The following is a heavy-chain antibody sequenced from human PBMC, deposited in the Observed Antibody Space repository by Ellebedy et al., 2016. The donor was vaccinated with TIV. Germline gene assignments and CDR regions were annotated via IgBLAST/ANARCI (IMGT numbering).Heavy chain of an antibody. Sequence: SETLSLTXAAYGGSFSGYYWSWIRQPPGKGLEWIGEINHSGSTNYNPSLKSRVTISVDTSKNQFSLKLSSVTAADTAVYYCARGGYQLLAYYYYGMDVWGQGTTVTVSS. J-gene: IGHJ6*02. CDR1: GGSFSGYY. CDR3: ARGGYQLLAYYYYGMDV. D-gene: IGHD2-2*01. CDR2: INHSGST. V-gene: IGHV4-34*01.